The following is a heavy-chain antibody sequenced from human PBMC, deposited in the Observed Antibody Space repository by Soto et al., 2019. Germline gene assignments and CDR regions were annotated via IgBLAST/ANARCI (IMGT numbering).Heavy chain of an antibody. CDR1: GGSISSYY. Sequence: QVQLQESGPGLVKPSETLSLTCTVSGGSISSYYWSWIRQPPGKGLEWIGYSYYSGSTNYNPSLKSRVTISVDTSKNLFSLKLSSVTAADTAVYYCATTTGGYSSSWFPNTYYYYYGMDVWGQGTTVTVSS. CDR3: ATTTGGYSSSWFPNTYYYYYGMDV. D-gene: IGHD6-13*01. J-gene: IGHJ6*02. CDR2: SYYSGST. V-gene: IGHV4-59*01.